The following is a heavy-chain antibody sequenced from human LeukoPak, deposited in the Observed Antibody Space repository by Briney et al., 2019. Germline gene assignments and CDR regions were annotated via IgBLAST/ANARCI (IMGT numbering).Heavy chain of an antibody. CDR2: INPNSGGT. J-gene: IGHJ3*02. CDR1: GYTFTGYY. V-gene: IGHV1-2*02. Sequence: ASVTVSCTASGYTFTGYYMHWGRQAPGQGLEWMGWINPNSGGTNYAQKFQGRVTMTRDTSISTAYMELSRLRSDDTAVYYCARGDQWLSALDIWGQGTMVTVSS. CDR3: ARGDQWLSALDI. D-gene: IGHD6-19*01.